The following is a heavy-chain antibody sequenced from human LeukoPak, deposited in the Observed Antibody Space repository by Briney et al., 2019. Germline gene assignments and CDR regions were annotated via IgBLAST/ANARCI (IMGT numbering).Heavy chain of an antibody. D-gene: IGHD6-13*01. CDR2: IYPGGTT. J-gene: IGHJ4*02. Sequence: SETLSLTCAVSNYSVSSAYYWGWIRQPPGEGLEWIGTIYPGGTTYYNPSLGSRLTISIDASKNHFSLRLSSVTTVDTAVYYCARRVASAVTGFDYWGQGALVAVSS. V-gene: IGHV4-38-2*01. CDR3: ARRVASAVTGFDY. CDR1: NYSVSSAYY.